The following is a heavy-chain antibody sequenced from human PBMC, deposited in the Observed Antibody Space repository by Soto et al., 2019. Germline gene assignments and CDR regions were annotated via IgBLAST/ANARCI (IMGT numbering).Heavy chain of an antibody. J-gene: IGHJ6*02. Sequence: GGSLRLSCAASGFTFSSYGMHWVRQAPGKGLEWVAVVWFDGSNKYYAESVKGRFTISRDNSKNTLYLQMNSLRSEDTAVYYCAKANMGSLPYSNYYGMDVWGQGTTVTVSS. CDR2: VWFDGSNK. CDR1: GFTFSSYG. CDR3: AKANMGSLPYSNYYGMDV. D-gene: IGHD2-15*01. V-gene: IGHV3-30*02.